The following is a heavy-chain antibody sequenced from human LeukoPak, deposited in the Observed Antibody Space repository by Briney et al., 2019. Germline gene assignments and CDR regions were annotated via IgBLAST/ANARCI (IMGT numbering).Heavy chain of an antibody. Sequence: SVKASCKASGGTFSSYAISWVRQAPGQGLEWMGRIIPILGIANYAQKFQGRVTITADKSTSTAYMELSSLRSEDTAVYYCARGPYYYYYYGMDVWGQGTTVTVSS. V-gene: IGHV1-69*04. CDR2: IIPILGIA. CDR1: GGTFSSYA. CDR3: ARGPYYYYYYGMDV. J-gene: IGHJ6*02.